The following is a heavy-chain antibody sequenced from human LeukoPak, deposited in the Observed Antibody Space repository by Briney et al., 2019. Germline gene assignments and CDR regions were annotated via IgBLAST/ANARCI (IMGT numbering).Heavy chain of an antibody. Sequence: RAGGSLRLSCAASGFTFSSYAMHWVRQAPGKGLEWVAVISYDGSNKYYADSVKGRFTISRDNSKNTLYLQMNSLRAEDTAVYYCVRESNWNLDYWGQGTLVTVSS. V-gene: IGHV3-30-3*01. CDR2: ISYDGSNK. D-gene: IGHD1-20*01. CDR3: VRESNWNLDY. CDR1: GFTFSSYA. J-gene: IGHJ4*02.